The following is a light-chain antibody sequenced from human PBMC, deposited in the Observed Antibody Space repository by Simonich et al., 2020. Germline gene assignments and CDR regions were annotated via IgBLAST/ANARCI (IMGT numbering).Light chain of an antibody. CDR1: SSDVGGYNY. CDR2: DVS. CDR3: SSYTSSSTSV. J-gene: IGLJ2*01. V-gene: IGLV2-14*01. Sequence: QSALTQPASVSGSPGQSITISCTGTSSDVGGYNYVSWYQQHPGKAPKLMMYDVSKRPSGVSNRCSGSKAGNTASLTISGLQAEDEADYYCSSYTSSSTSVFGGGTKLTVL.